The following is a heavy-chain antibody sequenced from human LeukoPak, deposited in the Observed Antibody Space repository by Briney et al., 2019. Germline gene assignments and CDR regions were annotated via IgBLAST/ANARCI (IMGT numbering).Heavy chain of an antibody. CDR3: ARVEYYYDSSGLSY. J-gene: IGHJ4*02. D-gene: IGHD3-22*01. Sequence: GGSLRLSCAASGFTFSSYGMHWVRQAPGKGLEWVAFIRYDGSNKYYADSVKGRFTISRDNSKNTLYLQMNSLRAEDTAVYYCARVEYYYDSSGLSYWGQGTLVTVSS. V-gene: IGHV3-30*02. CDR2: IRYDGSNK. CDR1: GFTFSSYG.